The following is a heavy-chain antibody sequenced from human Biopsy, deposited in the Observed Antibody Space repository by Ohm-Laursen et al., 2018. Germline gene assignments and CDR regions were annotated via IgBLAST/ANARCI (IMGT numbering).Heavy chain of an antibody. CDR1: GFTFSNYA. Sequence: GSLRLSCSASGFTFSNYAISWVRQAPGKGLEWLSTISGSGATPYYADSVKGRFTISRDNSKNTLYLQMNSLRAEDTAVYYCARPNLREWELHNAFDIWGQGTMVTVSS. CDR2: ISGSGATP. CDR3: ARPNLREWELHNAFDI. J-gene: IGHJ3*02. D-gene: IGHD1-26*01. V-gene: IGHV3-23*01.